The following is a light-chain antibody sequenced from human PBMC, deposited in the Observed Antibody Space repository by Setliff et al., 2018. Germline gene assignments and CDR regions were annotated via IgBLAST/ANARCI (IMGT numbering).Light chain of an antibody. J-gene: IGLJ1*01. CDR3: SSYAGNYIYV. CDR2: EVS. V-gene: IGLV2-8*01. CDR1: SSDVGGINH. Sequence: QFVLAQPPSASGSPGQSVTISCTRTSSDVGGINHVSWYQQHPGKAPRLMIFEVSKRPSGVPDRFSGSKSGNTASLTVSGLQAEDEADYYCSSYAGNYIYVFGTGTKVTVL.